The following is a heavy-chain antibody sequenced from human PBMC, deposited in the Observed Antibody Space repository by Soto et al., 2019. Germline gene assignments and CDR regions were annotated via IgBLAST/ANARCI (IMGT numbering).Heavy chain of an antibody. V-gene: IGHV1-18*01. D-gene: IGHD5-12*01. CDR2: INTYNGMT. CDR3: AKSPRGEMATD. J-gene: IGHJ4*02. Sequence: QVQLVQSGGEVKKPGASVTVSCKASGYTFINYHITWVRQAPGQGLEWMAWINTYNGMTDYAQKFQGRVTMTRDTSTSTAYMELRNLGSDHTVVYFCAKSPRGEMATDWGQGTLVTVSS. CDR1: GYTFINYH.